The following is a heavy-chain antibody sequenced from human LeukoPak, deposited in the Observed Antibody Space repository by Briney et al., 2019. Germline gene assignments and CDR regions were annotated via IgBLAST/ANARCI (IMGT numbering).Heavy chain of an antibody. CDR3: AKDITYGIAAAGPADY. V-gene: IGHV3-64*01. J-gene: IGHJ4*02. CDR1: GFTFSSYA. CDR2: ISSNGGST. D-gene: IGHD6-13*01. Sequence: GGSLRLSCAASGFTFSSYAMHWVRQAPGKGLEYVSAISSNGGSTYYANSVKGRFTISRDNSKNTLYLQMNSLRAEDTALYYCAKDITYGIAAAGPADYWGQGTLVTVSS.